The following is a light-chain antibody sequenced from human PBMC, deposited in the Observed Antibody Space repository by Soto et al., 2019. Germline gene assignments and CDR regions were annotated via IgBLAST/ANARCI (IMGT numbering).Light chain of an antibody. J-gene: IGLJ1*01. V-gene: IGLV2-14*01. CDR3: YSYTTTSTYV. CDR2: EVT. CDR1: TSDVGGYHF. Sequence: QSALTQPASVSGSPGQSITLSCTGTTSDVGGYHFVSWYQQHPGKAPKLMIYEVTNRPSEVSDRFSGSKSGNTASLTISGLQAEDEADYYCYSYTTTSTYVFGSGTKVTVL.